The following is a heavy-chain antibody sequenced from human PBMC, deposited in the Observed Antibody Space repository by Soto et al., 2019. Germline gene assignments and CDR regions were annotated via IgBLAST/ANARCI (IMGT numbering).Heavy chain of an antibody. D-gene: IGHD6-25*01. V-gene: IGHV4-59*01. CDR2: VYFSGSS. CDR1: AGSITSSY. Sequence: CTVSAGSITSSYWSWIRQPPGTGLEWIGYVYFSGSSKYNPSLKSRVTISVDTSKNQFSLRLSSVTAADTAVYYCARYIRIAAAGSWFDPWGQGTLVP. CDR3: ARYIRIAAAGSWFDP. J-gene: IGHJ5*02.